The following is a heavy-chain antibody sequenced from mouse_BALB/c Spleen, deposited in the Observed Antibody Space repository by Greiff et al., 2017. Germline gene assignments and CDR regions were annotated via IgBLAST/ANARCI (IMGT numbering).Heavy chain of an antibody. CDR1: GFSLTSYD. Sequence: VQLQQSGPGLVAPSQSLSITCTVSGFSLTSYDISWIRQPPGKGLEWLGVIWTGGGTNYNSAFMSRLSISKDNSKSQVFLKMNSLQTDDTAIYYCVRERDDGYPWFAYWGQGTLVTVSA. CDR2: IWTGGGT. D-gene: IGHD2-3*01. CDR3: VRERDDGYPWFAY. V-gene: IGHV2-9-2*01. J-gene: IGHJ3*01.